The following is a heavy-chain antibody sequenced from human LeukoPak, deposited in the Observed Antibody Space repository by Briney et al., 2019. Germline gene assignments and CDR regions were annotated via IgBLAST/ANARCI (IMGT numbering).Heavy chain of an antibody. CDR3: ASLHHYYYMDV. CDR2: IRSSGSTI. V-gene: IGHV3-48*03. CDR1: GFTFSSYE. J-gene: IGHJ6*03. Sequence: GGSLRLSCAASGFTFSSYEMNWVRQAPGKGLEWVSYIRSSGSTIYYAYSMNGRFTISRDNVKNSLYLQMTSLRAEATAVYFCASLHHYYYMDVWGKGTTVTVSS.